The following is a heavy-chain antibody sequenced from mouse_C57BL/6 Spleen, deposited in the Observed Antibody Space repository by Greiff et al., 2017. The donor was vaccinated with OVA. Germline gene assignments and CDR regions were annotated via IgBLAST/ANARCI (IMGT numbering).Heavy chain of an antibody. V-gene: IGHV5-9-1*02. CDR2: ISSGGDYI. J-gene: IGHJ3*01. CDR3: TGDYDVWFAY. D-gene: IGHD2-4*01. CDR1: GFTFSSYA. Sequence: EVKLMESGEGLVKPGGSLKLSCAASGFTFSSYAMSWVRQTPEKRLEWVAYISSGGDYIYYADTVKGRFTISRDNARNTLYLQMSSLKSEDTAMYYCTGDYDVWFAYWGQGTLVTVSA.